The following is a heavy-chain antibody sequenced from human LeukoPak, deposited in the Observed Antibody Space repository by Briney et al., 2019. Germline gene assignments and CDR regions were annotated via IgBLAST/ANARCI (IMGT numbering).Heavy chain of an antibody. CDR2: IYHSGST. Sequence: PSETLSLTCAVSGGSGGSISSSNYWSWVRQPPGKGLEWIGEIYHSGSTNYNPSLKSRVTISVDKSKNQFSLKLNSVTAADTAVYYCEAGIGDYWGQGALLTVSS. CDR3: EAGIGDY. CDR1: GGSGGSISSSNY. J-gene: IGHJ4*02. D-gene: IGHD6-13*01. V-gene: IGHV4-4*02.